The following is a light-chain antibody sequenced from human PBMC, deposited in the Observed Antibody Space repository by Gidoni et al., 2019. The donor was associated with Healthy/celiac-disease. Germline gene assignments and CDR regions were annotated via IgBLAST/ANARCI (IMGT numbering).Light chain of an antibody. J-gene: IGKJ2*01. CDR3: QQRSNWPPYT. CDR2: DAS. CDR1: QRVSSY. V-gene: IGKV3-11*01. Sequence: EIVLTQSPATLSLSPGERATLSCRASQRVSSYLAWYQQKPGQAPRLLIYDASNRATGIPARCSGSGSGTDCTLTISSLEPEDFAVYYCQQRSNWPPYTFGQGTKLEIK.